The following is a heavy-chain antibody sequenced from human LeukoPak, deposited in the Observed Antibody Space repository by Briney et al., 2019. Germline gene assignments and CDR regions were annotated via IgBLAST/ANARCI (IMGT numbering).Heavy chain of an antibody. CDR3: ASSLSGYFDY. V-gene: IGHV1-18*01. CDR1: GYTFTSYG. Sequence: ASEKVSCKDSGYTFTSYGISWVRQAPGQGLEWMGWISAYNGNTNYAQKLQGRVTMTTDTSTSTAYMELRSLRSDDTAVYYCASSLSGYFDYWGQGTLVTVSS. D-gene: IGHD2/OR15-2a*01. J-gene: IGHJ4*02. CDR2: ISAYNGNT.